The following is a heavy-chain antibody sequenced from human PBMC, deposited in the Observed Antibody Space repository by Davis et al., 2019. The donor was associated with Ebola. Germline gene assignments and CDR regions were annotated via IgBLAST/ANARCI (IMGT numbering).Heavy chain of an antibody. CDR3: VRDYIFAFDL. V-gene: IGHV3-48*02. CDR2: ITTGSNAI. CDR1: GFTFSDFS. J-gene: IGHJ5*02. Sequence: PGGSLRLSCTASGFTFSDFSMNWVRQAPGEALEWISYITTGSNAIHYADSVKGQFTVSRDNVKNSLFLQMNNLRDEDSAVYYCVRDYIFAFDLWGQGAQVTVSS.